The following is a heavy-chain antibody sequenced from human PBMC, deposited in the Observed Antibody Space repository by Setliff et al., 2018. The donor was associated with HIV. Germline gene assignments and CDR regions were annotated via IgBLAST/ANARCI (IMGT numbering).Heavy chain of an antibody. D-gene: IGHD5-12*01. Sequence: KASETLSLTCAVSGGSFSGYYWSWIRQPPGKGLEWIGEINQSGGINYNPSLKSRVTILIDTFKNQFSMKLYSVTAADTAVYYCATASGYDLFMGAFDIWGQGTMVTVSS. V-gene: IGHV4-34*01. CDR2: INQSGGI. CDR1: GGSFSGYY. CDR3: ATASGYDLFMGAFDI. J-gene: IGHJ3*02.